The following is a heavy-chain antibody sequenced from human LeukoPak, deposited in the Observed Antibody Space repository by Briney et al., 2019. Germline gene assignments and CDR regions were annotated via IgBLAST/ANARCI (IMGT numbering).Heavy chain of an antibody. CDR3: ATPPVWFGEFMSGNSILGYFQD. CDR2: FDTQEGET. V-gene: IGHV1-24*01. Sequence: ASVKVSCKISGHTLTELSIHWVRQAPGKGLEWMGGFDTQEGETIFAQNFQGRVTMTEVTSSDTAYMELSSLTSEDTAVYYCATPPVWFGEFMSGNSILGYFQDWGQGTLVTVSS. CDR1: GHTLTELS. J-gene: IGHJ1*01. D-gene: IGHD3-10*01.